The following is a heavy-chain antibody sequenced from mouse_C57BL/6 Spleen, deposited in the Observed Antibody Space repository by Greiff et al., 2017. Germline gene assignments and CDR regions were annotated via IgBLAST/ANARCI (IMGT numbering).Heavy chain of an antibody. Sequence: VQLQQSGAELARPGASVKLSCKASGYTFTSYGISWVKQRTGQGLEWIGEIYPSSGNTYYNEKFKGKATLTADKSSSTAYMELRSLTSEDSAVYFGASLGRCMDDWGQGTSVTVSS. CDR2: IYPSSGNT. CDR1: GYTFTSYG. V-gene: IGHV1-81*01. J-gene: IGHJ4*01. CDR3: ASLGRCMDD. D-gene: IGHD4-1*01.